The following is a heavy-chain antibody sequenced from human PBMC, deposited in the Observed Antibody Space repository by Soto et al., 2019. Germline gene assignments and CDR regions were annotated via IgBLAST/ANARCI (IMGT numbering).Heavy chain of an antibody. CDR3: ARRPVSVLRFLEWLFDY. V-gene: IGHV5-10-1*01. Sequence: GEAKKISCNGCGYSFTSYWISWERQRPWKGPEWMGRIDPSDSYTNYSPSFQGHVTISADKPISTAYLQWSSLKSSHTAMYYCARRPVSVLRFLEWLFDYWCQGTLVTVSS. J-gene: IGHJ4*02. CDR1: GYSFTSYW. D-gene: IGHD3-3*01. CDR2: IDPSDSYT.